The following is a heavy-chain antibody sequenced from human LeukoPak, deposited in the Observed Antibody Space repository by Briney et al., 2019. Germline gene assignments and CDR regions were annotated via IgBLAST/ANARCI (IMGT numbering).Heavy chain of an antibody. CDR3: ARAALEFDNSGRGC. Sequence: GGSLRLSCAASGFALSTNYMAWVRQAPGKGLEWVSLIYSAGDKYYADSVKGRFTISRDNFKNTLYLQMDSLRAEDTAVYHCARAALEFDNSGRGCWGRGTLVTVSS. D-gene: IGHD3-22*01. CDR1: GFALSTNY. CDR2: IYSAGDK. V-gene: IGHV3-66*01. J-gene: IGHJ4*02.